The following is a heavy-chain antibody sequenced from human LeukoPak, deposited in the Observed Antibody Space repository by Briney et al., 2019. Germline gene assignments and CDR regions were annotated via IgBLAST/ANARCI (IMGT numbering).Heavy chain of an antibody. V-gene: IGHV3-9*01. Sequence: PGGSLRLSCAASGFTFDDYAMHWVRQAPGKGLEWVSGISWNSGSIGYADSVKGRFTISRDNAKNSLYLQMSSLRAEDTALYYCAKGVAAAGRDLSFDYWGQGTLVTVSS. CDR3: AKGVAAAGRDLSFDY. J-gene: IGHJ4*02. CDR2: ISWNSGSI. CDR1: GFTFDDYA. D-gene: IGHD6-13*01.